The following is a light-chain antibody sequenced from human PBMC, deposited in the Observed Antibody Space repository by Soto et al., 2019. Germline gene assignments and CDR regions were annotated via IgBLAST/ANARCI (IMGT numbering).Light chain of an antibody. CDR2: DVS. CDR3: CSYAGSDTYVV. CDR1: SSDVGGYNY. J-gene: IGLJ2*01. V-gene: IGLV2-11*01. Sequence: QSALTQPRSVSGSPGQSVTISCTGTSSDVGGYNYVSWYQQHPGKAPKLMIYDVSKRPSGVPDRFSGSKSGNTASLTISGRLDADEADYYYCSYAGSDTYVVFGGGTKLTVL.